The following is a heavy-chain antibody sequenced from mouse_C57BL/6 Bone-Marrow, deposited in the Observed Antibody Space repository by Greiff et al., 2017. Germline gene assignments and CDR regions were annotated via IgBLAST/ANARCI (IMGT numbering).Heavy chain of an antibody. CDR3: TRSSSYYYGSLYWYFDV. Sequence: VQLQQSGPVLARPGASVKMSCKTSGYTFTSYWMHWVKQRPGQGLEWIGAIYPGNSDTSYNQKFKGKAKLTAVTSASTAYMELSSLTNEDSAVYYCTRSSSYYYGSLYWYFDVWGTGTTVTVSS. V-gene: IGHV1-5*01. D-gene: IGHD1-1*01. J-gene: IGHJ1*03. CDR2: IYPGNSDT. CDR1: GYTFTSYW.